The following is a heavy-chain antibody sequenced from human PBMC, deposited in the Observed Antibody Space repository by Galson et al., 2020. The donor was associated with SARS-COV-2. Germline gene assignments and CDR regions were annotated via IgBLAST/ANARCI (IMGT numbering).Heavy chain of an antibody. CDR1: GFTFSSYA. V-gene: IGHV3-64D*09. CDR2: ISSNGGST. CDR3: VKDEYCSGGSCSDDDFDY. Sequence: GESLKISCSASGFTFSSYAMHWVRQAPGKGLEYVSAISSNGGSTYYADSVKGRFTISRDNSKNTLYLQMSSLRAEDTAVYYCVKDEYCSGGSCSDDDFDYWGQGTLVTVSS. D-gene: IGHD2-15*01. J-gene: IGHJ4*02.